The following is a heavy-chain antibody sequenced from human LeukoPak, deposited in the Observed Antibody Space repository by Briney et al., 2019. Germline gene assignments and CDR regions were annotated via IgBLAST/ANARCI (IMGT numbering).Heavy chain of an antibody. Sequence: GGSLRLSCAASGFTFSSYWMSWVRQAPGKGLEWVANIKQDGSEKYYVDSVKGRFTISRDNAKNSLYLQMNSLRAEDTALYYCARDTRDSSRAGGSWFDPWGQGTLVTVSS. CDR2: IKQDGSEK. CDR1: GFTFSSYW. D-gene: IGHD6-13*01. CDR3: ARDTRDSSRAGGSWFDP. V-gene: IGHV3-7*03. J-gene: IGHJ5*02.